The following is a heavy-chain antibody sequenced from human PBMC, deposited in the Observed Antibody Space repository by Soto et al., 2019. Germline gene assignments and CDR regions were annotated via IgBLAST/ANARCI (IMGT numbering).Heavy chain of an antibody. Sequence: QVQLVQSGAEVKKPGSSVKVSCKASGGTFSSYAISWVRQAPGQGLEWMGGIIPIFGTANYAQKFQGRVTXTXDEXTSTACMELRRLRSEDTAVYYCASGKVERQHPLDYWGQGTLVTVSS. J-gene: IGHJ4*02. D-gene: IGHD1-1*01. CDR2: IIPIFGTA. CDR1: GGTFSSYA. V-gene: IGHV1-69*05. CDR3: ASGKVERQHPLDY.